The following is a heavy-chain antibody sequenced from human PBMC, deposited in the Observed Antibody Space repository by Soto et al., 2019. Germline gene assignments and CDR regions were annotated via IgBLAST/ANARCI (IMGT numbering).Heavy chain of an antibody. CDR2: ISGSGGST. CDR1: GFTFSSYA. J-gene: IGHJ3*02. CDR3: AKDSRARYYDSSSLIGDAFDI. Sequence: EVQLLESGGGLVQPGGSLRLSCAASGFTFSSYAMSWVRQAPGKGLEWVSAISGSGGSTYYADSVKGRFTISRDNSKNTLYRQMNSLIAEDTAVYYCAKDSRARYYDSSSLIGDAFDIWGQGTMVTVSS. V-gene: IGHV3-23*01. D-gene: IGHD3-22*01.